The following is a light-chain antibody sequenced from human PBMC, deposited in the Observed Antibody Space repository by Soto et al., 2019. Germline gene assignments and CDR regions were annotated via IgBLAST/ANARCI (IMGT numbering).Light chain of an antibody. CDR1: HSVISDY. V-gene: IGKV3-20*01. CDR3: QQYGRSPLFT. Sequence: IVLTQSPGTLSLSPGETATLSCRASHSVISDYLSWYQQKPGQPPRLLIYGASNRATGIPDRFSGSGSGTDFTLPISRLEHADFVMYYCQQYGRSPLFTFGPGTRVDFK. CDR2: GAS. J-gene: IGKJ3*01.